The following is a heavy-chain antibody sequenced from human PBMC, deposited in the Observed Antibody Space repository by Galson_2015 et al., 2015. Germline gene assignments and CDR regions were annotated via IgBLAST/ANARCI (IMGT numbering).Heavy chain of an antibody. CDR1: GVTVSSKY. J-gene: IGHJ5*02. Sequence: ALRLSCAASGVTVSSKYMSWVRQAPGKGLDWVSVIHSGGSTSYADSVKGRFTISRDNSKNTLYLQMNSLRAEDTAVYYCAKTEGYCGGGSCYDHWVQGTLVTVTS. D-gene: IGHD2-15*01. CDR3: AKTEGYCGGGSCYDH. CDR2: IHSGGST. V-gene: IGHV3-53*01.